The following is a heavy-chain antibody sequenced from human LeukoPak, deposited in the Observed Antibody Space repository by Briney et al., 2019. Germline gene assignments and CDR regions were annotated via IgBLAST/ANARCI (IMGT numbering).Heavy chain of an antibody. Sequence: GSLRLSCAASGFTFSSYSMNWARQAPGKGLEWVSSISSSSSYIYYADSVKGRFTISRDNTKNSLYLQMNSLRAEDTAVYYCARDPPPPDYGDYASGGDFDYWGQGTLVTVSS. CDR1: GFTFSSYS. CDR2: ISSSSSYI. CDR3: ARDPPPPDYGDYASGGDFDY. V-gene: IGHV3-21*01. J-gene: IGHJ4*02. D-gene: IGHD4-17*01.